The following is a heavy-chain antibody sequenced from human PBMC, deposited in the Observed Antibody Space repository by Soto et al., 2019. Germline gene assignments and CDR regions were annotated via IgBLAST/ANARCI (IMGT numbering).Heavy chain of an antibody. CDR2: ISGSGGST. V-gene: IGHV3-23*01. Sequence: GGSLRLSCAASGFTFSSYAMSWVRQAPGKGLEWVSAISGSGGSTYYADSVKGRFTISRDNSKNTLYLQMNSLRAEDTAVYYCAKDIQAVGRDQHRGALDRIIGLCDYWGQGTLVTVSS. CDR1: GFTFSSYA. J-gene: IGHJ4*02. D-gene: IGHD6-19*01. CDR3: AKDIQAVGRDQHRGALDRIIGLCDY.